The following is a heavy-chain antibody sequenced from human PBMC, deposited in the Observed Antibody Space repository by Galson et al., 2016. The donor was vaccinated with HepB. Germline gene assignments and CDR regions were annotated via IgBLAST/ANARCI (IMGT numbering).Heavy chain of an antibody. J-gene: IGHJ5*02. D-gene: IGHD6-19*01. Sequence: SLRLSCAASGFTFSYYYMSWTRQAPGKGLEWVSYISSSGSTIYYADSVKGRFTISRDNAKNSLYLQMNSLRADDTAVYYCARVVPLYSGGWYVQGDGWFDPWGQGTLVTVSS. CDR2: ISSSGSTI. CDR1: GFTFSYYY. CDR3: ARVVPLYSGGWYVQGDGWFDP. V-gene: IGHV3-11*01.